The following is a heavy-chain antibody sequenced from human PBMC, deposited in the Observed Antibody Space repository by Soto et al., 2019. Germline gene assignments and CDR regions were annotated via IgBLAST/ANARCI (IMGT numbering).Heavy chain of an antibody. CDR1: GFPFSSAW. J-gene: IGHJ4*02. CDR3: TADPHYYTGGVAY. CDR2: IKGNVHGETT. Sequence: EVQLVESGGGLVKPGGSLRISGAASGFPFSSAWLNWVRRAPGKGLEWVGRIKGNVHGETTDYAAPVKGRFSISRDDSSNTLHLQMNSLEIEDTAVYYCTADPHYYTGGVAYWGQGAMVTVSS. V-gene: IGHV3-15*07. D-gene: IGHD2-8*02.